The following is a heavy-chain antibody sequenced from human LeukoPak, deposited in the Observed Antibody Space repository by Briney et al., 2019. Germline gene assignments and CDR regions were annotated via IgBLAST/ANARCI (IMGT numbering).Heavy chain of an antibody. CDR3: ARVGSYYDFWSGYRPIDAFDI. D-gene: IGHD3-3*01. V-gene: IGHV4-59*11. J-gene: IGHJ3*02. CDR1: GGSISSHY. CDR2: IYYSGST. Sequence: PSETLSLTCTVFGGSISSHYWSWIRQPPGKGLEWIGYIYYSGSTNYNPSLKSRVTISVDTSKNQFSLKLSSVTAADTAVYYCARVGSYYDFWSGYRPIDAFDIWGQGTMVTVSS.